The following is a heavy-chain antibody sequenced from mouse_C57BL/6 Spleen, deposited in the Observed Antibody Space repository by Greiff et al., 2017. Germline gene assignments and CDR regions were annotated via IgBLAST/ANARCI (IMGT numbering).Heavy chain of an antibody. V-gene: IGHV1-15*01. CDR2: IDPETGGT. J-gene: IGHJ3*01. CDR1: GYTFTDYE. Sequence: QVQLKESGAELVRPGASVTLSCKASGYTFTDYEMHWVKQTPVHGLEWIGAIDPETGGTAYNQKFKGKAILTADKSSSTAYMELRSLTSEASAVYYCTRRDYGSSSAWFAYWGQGTLVTVSA. CDR3: TRRDYGSSSAWFAY. D-gene: IGHD1-1*01.